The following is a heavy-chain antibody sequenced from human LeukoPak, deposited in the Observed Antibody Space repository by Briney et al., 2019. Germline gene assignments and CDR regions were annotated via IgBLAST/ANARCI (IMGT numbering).Heavy chain of an antibody. J-gene: IGHJ5*02. D-gene: IGHD1-1*01. CDR1: GFTFSSYA. CDR3: ARDSPRTGP. V-gene: IGHV3-30*04. Sequence: PGGSLRLSCAASGFTFSSYAMHWVRQAPGKGLEWVAVISYDGSNKYYADSVKGRFTISRDNAKNILYLQMNSLRAEDTAVYYCARDSPRTGPWGQGILVTVSS. CDR2: ISYDGSNK.